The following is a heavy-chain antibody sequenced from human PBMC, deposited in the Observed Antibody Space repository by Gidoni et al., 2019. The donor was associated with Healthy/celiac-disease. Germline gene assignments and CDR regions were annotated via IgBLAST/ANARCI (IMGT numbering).Heavy chain of an antibody. CDR2: INPSGGST. D-gene: IGHD5-12*01. Sequence: QVQLVQPGAEVKKPGASVKVSCKASGYTFTSYYMHWVRQAPGQGLEWMGIINPSGGSTSYAQKFQGRVTMTRDTSTSTVYMELSSLRSEDTAVYYCARCYRVGDGYNYYYYYYYGMDVWGQGTTVTVSS. V-gene: IGHV1-46*01. CDR1: GYTFTSYY. J-gene: IGHJ6*02. CDR3: ARCYRVGDGYNYYYYYYYGMDV.